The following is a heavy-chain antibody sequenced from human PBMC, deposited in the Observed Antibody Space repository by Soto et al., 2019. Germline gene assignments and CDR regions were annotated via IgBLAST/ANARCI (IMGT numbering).Heavy chain of an antibody. D-gene: IGHD5-12*01. CDR1: GFTFSSYA. CDR3: ARYGYSGYDSPTAFDY. CDR2: ISYDGSNE. V-gene: IGHV3-30-3*01. Sequence: SLRLSCAASGFTFSSYAMHWVRQAPGKGLEWVAVISYDGSNEYYADSVKGRFTISRDNSKNTLYLQMNSLRAEDTAVYYCARYGYSGYDSPTAFDYWGQGTLVTVSS. J-gene: IGHJ4*02.